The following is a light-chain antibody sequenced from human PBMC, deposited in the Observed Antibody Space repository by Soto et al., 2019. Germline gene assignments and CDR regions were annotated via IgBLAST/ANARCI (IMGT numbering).Light chain of an antibody. CDR2: GAS. CDR1: QSVSSSY. CDR3: QQYGSSPPMYT. Sequence: EIVLTQSPGTLSLSPGERATLSCRASQSVSSSYLAWYQQKPGQAPRLLIYGASGRATGIPDRFSGSGSGTDFTLTISRLEPEDFAVYYCQQYGSSPPMYTFGQGTNLEIK. V-gene: IGKV3-20*01. J-gene: IGKJ2*01.